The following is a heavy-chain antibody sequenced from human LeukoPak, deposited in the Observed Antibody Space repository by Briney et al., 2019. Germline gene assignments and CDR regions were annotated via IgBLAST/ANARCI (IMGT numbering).Heavy chain of an antibody. V-gene: IGHV1-46*01. CDR1: GYTFTSYY. CDR3: ARSTSVTTRGGWYFDL. J-gene: IGHJ2*01. CDR2: INPSGGST. Sequence: ASVKVSCKASGYTFTSYYMHWVRQAPGQGLEWMGIINPSGGSTSYAQKFQGRVTMTRDTSTSTVYMELSSLRFEDTAVYYCARSTSVTTRGGWYFDLWGRGTLVTVSS. D-gene: IGHD4-17*01.